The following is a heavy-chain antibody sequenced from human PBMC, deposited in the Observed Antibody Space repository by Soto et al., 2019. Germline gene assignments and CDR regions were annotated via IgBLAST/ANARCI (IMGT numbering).Heavy chain of an antibody. Sequence: QSGGCLGLCCAACGFSVCSYAVAGVRQAPGKGLEWVAVISYDGSNKYYADSVKGRFTISRDNSKNTLYLQMNSLRAEDTAVYYCARDLVDGSSGCPAFDIWGQGTMVTVSS. D-gene: IGHD6-19*01. CDR3: ARDLVDGSSGCPAFDI. J-gene: IGHJ3*02. CDR2: ISYDGSNK. V-gene: IGHV3-30-3*01. CDR1: GFSVCSYA.